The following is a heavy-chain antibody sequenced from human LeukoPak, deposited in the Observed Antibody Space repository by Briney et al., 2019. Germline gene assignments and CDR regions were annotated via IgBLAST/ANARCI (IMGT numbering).Heavy chain of an antibody. V-gene: IGHV4-59*01. J-gene: IGHJ5*02. CDR2: IHYTGST. D-gene: IGHD4-23*01. CDR1: GGSISSYY. Sequence: SETLSLTCTVSGGSISSYYWSWLRQTPGKGLEWIAYIHYTGSTNYNPSLKSRVTISLDSSNNQFSLKLSSVTAADTAVYYCARGRWVEPNWFDPWGQGTLVTVSS. CDR3: ARGRWVEPNWFDP.